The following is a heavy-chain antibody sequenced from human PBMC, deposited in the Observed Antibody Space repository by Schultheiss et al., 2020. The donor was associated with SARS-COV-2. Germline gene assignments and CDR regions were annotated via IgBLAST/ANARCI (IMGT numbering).Heavy chain of an antibody. CDR2: IYTSGST. CDR3: ARELRFLEWLGPYYFDY. J-gene: IGHJ4*02. Sequence: SETLSLTCTVSGGSISSYYWSWIRQPAGKGLEWIGRIYTSGSTNYNPSLKSRVTISVDTSKNQFSLKLSSVTAADTAVYYCARELRFLEWLGPYYFDYWGQGTLVTVSS. D-gene: IGHD3-3*01. CDR1: GGSISSYY. V-gene: IGHV4-4*07.